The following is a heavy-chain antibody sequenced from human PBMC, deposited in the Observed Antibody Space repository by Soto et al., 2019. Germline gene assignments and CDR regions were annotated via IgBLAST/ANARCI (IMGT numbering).Heavy chain of an antibody. CDR3: ARGGFRGTTFDY. CDR2: IIPIFGTA. J-gene: IGHJ4*02. V-gene: IGHV1-69*13. CDR1: GGTFSSYA. Sequence: SVKVSCKASGGTFSSYAISWVRQAPGQGLEWMGGIIPIFGTANYAQKFQGRVTITADESTSTAYMELSSLRSEDTAVYYCARGGFRGTTFDYWGQGTLVTVSS. D-gene: IGHD1-7*01.